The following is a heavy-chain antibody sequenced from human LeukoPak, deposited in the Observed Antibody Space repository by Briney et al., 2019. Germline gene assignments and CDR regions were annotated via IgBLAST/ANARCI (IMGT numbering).Heavy chain of an antibody. CDR1: GFTFSDYY. J-gene: IGHJ3*02. CDR3: ARTMGGGNAFDI. CDR2: ISSSSSYI. Sequence: GGSLRLSCEASGFTFSDYYMSWIRQAPGKGLEWVSSISSSSSYIYYADSVKGRFTISRDNAKNSLYLQMNSLRAEDTAVYYCARTMGGGNAFDIWGQGTMVTVSS. V-gene: IGHV3-11*06. D-gene: IGHD3-16*01.